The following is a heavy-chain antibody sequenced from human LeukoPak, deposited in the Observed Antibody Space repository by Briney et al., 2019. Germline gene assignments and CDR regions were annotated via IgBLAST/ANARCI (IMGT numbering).Heavy chain of an antibody. D-gene: IGHD2-15*01. Sequence: ASVKVSCKASGYTFTSYGISWVRQAPGQGLEWMGWIRAYNGNTKYAQKLQGRVTMSTDTSTSTAYMELRSLRSDDTAVYYCARYCSGGSCYWFGFDYWGQGNPVTVSS. CDR2: IRAYNGNT. V-gene: IGHV1-18*01. J-gene: IGHJ4*02. CDR1: GYTFTSYG. CDR3: ARYCSGGSCYWFGFDY.